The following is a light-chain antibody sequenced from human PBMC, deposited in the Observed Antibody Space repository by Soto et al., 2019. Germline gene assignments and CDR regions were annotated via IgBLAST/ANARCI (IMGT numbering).Light chain of an antibody. CDR1: QSVSSSY. CDR3: QQYGSSPWT. J-gene: IGKJ1*01. V-gene: IGKV3-20*01. CDR2: GAS. Sequence: TVLTQFAGDLSLLSWPRPTISCSSSQSVSSSYLAWYQQKPGQAPRLLIYGASSRATGIPDRFSGSGSGTDFTLTSSSLEPEDFAVYYCQQYGSSPWTCGQGTKVDIK.